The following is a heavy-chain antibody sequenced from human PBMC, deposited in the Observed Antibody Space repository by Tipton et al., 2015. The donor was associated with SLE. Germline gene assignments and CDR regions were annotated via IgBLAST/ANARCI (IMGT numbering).Heavy chain of an antibody. Sequence: RSLRLSCAASEFTFSIYAMHWVRQAPGKGLEWVAVISYDGSDKYYADSVKGRFTISRDNSKNTLYLQMNSLRAEDTAVYFCARGTTNWGRGGGYYLDLWGQGTLVTVSS. CDR1: EFTFSIYA. V-gene: IGHV3-30*04. CDR2: ISYDGSDK. CDR3: ARGTTNWGRGGGYYLDL. D-gene: IGHD7-27*01. J-gene: IGHJ4*02.